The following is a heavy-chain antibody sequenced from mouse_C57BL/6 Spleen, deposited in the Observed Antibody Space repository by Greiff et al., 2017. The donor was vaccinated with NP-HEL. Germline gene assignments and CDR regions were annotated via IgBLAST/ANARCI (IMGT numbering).Heavy chain of an antibody. Sequence: QVQLQQPGAELVRPGSSVKLSCKASGYTFTSYWMHWVKQRPIQGLEWIGNIDPSDSETHYNQKFKDKATLTVDKSSSTAYMQRSSLTSEDSAVYYCARSLNWDVFAYWGQGTLVTVSA. V-gene: IGHV1-52*01. CDR3: ARSLNWDVFAY. D-gene: IGHD4-1*01. CDR2: IDPSDSET. CDR1: GYTFTSYW. J-gene: IGHJ3*01.